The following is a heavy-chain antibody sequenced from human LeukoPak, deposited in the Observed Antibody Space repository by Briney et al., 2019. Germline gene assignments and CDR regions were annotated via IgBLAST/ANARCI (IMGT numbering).Heavy chain of an antibody. V-gene: IGHV3-48*04. Sequence: GGSLRLSCAASGFTFSSYSMNWVRQAPGKGLEWVSYISSSSSTIYYADSVKGRFTISRDNAKNSLYLQMNSLRAEDTAVYYCARDSAYSSSWFDPWGQGTLVTVSS. CDR2: ISSSSSTI. D-gene: IGHD6-6*01. CDR3: ARDSAYSSSWFDP. J-gene: IGHJ5*02. CDR1: GFTFSSYS.